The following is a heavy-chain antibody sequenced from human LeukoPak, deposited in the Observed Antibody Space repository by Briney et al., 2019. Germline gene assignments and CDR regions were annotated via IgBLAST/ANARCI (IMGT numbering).Heavy chain of an antibody. V-gene: IGHV3-30*02. D-gene: IGHD3-10*01. CDR3: ARHLNYYLDY. CDR2: IRYDGSNK. CDR1: GFTFSSYG. J-gene: IGHJ4*02. Sequence: GGSLRLSCAASGFTFSSYGMHWVRQAPGKGLEWVAFIRYDGSNKYYADSVKGRFTISRDNAKNTLYLQMNSLRAEDTAVYYCARHLNYYLDYWGQGTLVTVSS.